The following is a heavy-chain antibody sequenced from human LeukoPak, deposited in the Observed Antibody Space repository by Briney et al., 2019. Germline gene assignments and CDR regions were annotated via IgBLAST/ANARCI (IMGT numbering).Heavy chain of an antibody. CDR1: GGSISSSSYY. CDR3: ARVDCSSTSCYDDY. CDR2: IYYSGST. Sequence: PSETLSPTCTVSGGSISSSSYYWGWIRRPPGKGLEWIGSIYYSGSTSYNPSLKSRVTISVDTSKNQFSLKLSSVTAADTAVYYCARVDCSSTSCYDDYWGQGTLVTVSS. J-gene: IGHJ4*02. V-gene: IGHV4-39*07. D-gene: IGHD2-2*01.